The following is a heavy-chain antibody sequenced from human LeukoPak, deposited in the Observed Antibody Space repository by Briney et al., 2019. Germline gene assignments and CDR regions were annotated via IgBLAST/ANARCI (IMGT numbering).Heavy chain of an antibody. CDR3: AKDISLLRVVPAAIDY. J-gene: IGHJ4*02. Sequence: GGSLRLSCAASGFTFSSYGMHWVRQAPGKGLEWVAFIRYDGSNKYYADSVKGRFTISRDNSKNTLYLQMNSLRAEDTAVYYCAKDISLLRVVPAAIDYWGREPWSPSPQ. D-gene: IGHD2-2*01. CDR2: IRYDGSNK. V-gene: IGHV3-30*02. CDR1: GFTFSSYG.